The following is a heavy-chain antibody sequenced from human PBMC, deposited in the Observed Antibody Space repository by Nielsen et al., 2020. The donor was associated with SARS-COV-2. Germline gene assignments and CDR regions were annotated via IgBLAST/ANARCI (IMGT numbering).Heavy chain of an antibody. V-gene: IGHV4-34*01. CDR1: GGSFSDYY. CDR2: INHSGST. D-gene: IGHD3-3*01. J-gene: IGHJ5*02. CDR3: AREEVDYDFWSGTLFDP. Sequence: SETLSLTCAVYGGSFSDYYWNWIRQPPGKGLEWIGEINHSGSTNYNPSLKRRVTISVDTSKNQFSLKLSSVTAADTAVYYCAREEVDYDFWSGTLFDPWGQGTLVTVSS.